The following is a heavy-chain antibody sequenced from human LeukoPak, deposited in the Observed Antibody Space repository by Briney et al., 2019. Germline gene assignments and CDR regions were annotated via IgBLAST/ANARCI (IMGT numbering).Heavy chain of an antibody. V-gene: IGHV7-4-1*02. CDR1: GYTFTSYD. J-gene: IGHJ3*02. Sequence: ASVKVSCKASGYTFTSYDINWVRQAPGEGLEWMGWINTNSGDPTYAQGFTGRFVFSLDTSVSTAYLQISSLRAEDTAVYYCARFRPHGYYDTFDIWGQGTMVTVS. CDR3: ARFRPHGYYDTFDI. D-gene: IGHD5-18*01. CDR2: INTNSGDP.